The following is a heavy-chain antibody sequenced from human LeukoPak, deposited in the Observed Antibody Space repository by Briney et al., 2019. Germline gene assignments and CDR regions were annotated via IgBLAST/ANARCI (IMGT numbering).Heavy chain of an antibody. V-gene: IGHV4-34*01. D-gene: IGHD3-16*02. CDR1: GGSFSGYY. CDR3: ATFKPARDWGTYRVNWLDP. J-gene: IGHJ5*02. CDR2: INHSRST. Sequence: SSETLSLTCAVYGGSFSGYYWSWIRQPPGKGLEWIGEINHSRSTNYNSSLKSRITISLDTSKNQFSLKLSSVTAADTAVYYCATFKPARDWGTYRVNWLDPWGQGTLVTVSS.